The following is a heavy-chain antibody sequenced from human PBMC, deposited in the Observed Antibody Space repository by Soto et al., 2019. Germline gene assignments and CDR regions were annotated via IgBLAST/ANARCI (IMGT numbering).Heavy chain of an antibody. CDR3: ARGYGSGSYYMFDS. D-gene: IGHD3-10*01. CDR2: IYYSVNT. V-gene: IGHV4-59*01. Sequence: PSETLSLTCTVSGDSIGYYRWSWIRQPPGKGLEWIGYIYYSVNTNYNPSLKSRVTISVDTSRNEFSLKLSSVTAADTAVYYCARGYGSGSYYMFDSWGQGTQVTVS. J-gene: IGHJ4*02. CDR1: GDSIGYYR.